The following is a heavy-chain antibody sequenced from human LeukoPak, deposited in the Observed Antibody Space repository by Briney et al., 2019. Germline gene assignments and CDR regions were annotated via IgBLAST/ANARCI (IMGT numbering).Heavy chain of an antibody. J-gene: IGHJ4*02. CDR3: TTALRGYVDFDY. Sequence: GGSLRLSCAGSGFTFSNAWMSWVRQAPGKGLEWVGRIKSKTDGGTRDYAAPVKGRFIISRDDSKNTLYLQMNSLKTADTGVYYCTTALRGYVDFDYWGQGTLVTVSS. CDR2: IKSKTDGGTR. V-gene: IGHV3-15*01. CDR1: GFTFSNAW. D-gene: IGHD5-12*01.